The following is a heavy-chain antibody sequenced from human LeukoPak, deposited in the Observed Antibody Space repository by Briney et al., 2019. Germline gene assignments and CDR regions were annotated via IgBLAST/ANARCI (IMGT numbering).Heavy chain of an antibody. CDR2: ISYDGNNK. CDR3: AKEGIAVAGTGDDY. V-gene: IGHV3-30*18. J-gene: IGHJ4*02. D-gene: IGHD6-19*01. Sequence: GGSLRLSCAASGFTFSSYGMHWVRQAPGKGLEWVAAISYDGNNKHYADSVKGRFTISRDNSRNTVFLQMNRLRTEDTAVYYCAKEGIAVAGTGDDYWGQGTLVTVSS. CDR1: GFTFSSYG.